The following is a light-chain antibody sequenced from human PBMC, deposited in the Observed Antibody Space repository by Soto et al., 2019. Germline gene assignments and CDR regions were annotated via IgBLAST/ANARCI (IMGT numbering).Light chain of an antibody. V-gene: IGKV3-20*01. CDR2: GAS. J-gene: IGKJ1*01. Sequence: EMVLTQSPGTLSLSPGERATLSCRASQSVSSSYLAWYQQKPGQAPRLLIYGASSRATGIPDRFSGSGSGTEFTLTISRLEPEDFAVYYCQQYGSSPTWTFGQGTKVEIK. CDR3: QQYGSSPTWT. CDR1: QSVSSSY.